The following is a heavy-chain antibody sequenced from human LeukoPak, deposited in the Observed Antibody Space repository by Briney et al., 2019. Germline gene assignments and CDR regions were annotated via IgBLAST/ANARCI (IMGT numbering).Heavy chain of an antibody. J-gene: IGHJ6*03. CDR1: GGSFSGYY. D-gene: IGHD2-15*01. CDR3: ARGRQSRGIKKRSYYYYMDV. CDR2: INHSGST. Sequence: PSETLSLTCAVYGGSFSGYYWSWIRQPPGKGLEWIGEINHSGSTNYNPSLKSRVTISVDTSKNQFSLKLSSVTAADTAVYYCARGRQSRGIKKRSYYYYMDVWGKGTTVTISS. V-gene: IGHV4-34*01.